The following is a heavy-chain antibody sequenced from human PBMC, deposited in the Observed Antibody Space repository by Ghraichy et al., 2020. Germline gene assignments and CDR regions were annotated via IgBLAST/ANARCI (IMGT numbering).Heavy chain of an antibody. CDR1: GYTFTGYY. J-gene: IGHJ6*02. Sequence: ASVKVSCKASGYTFTGYYMHWVRQAPGQGLEWMGWINPNSGGTNYAQKFQGRVTMTRDTSISTAYMELSRLRSDDTAVYYCARGLRYFDWLSHYYYYGMDVWGQGTTVTVSS. D-gene: IGHD3-9*01. V-gene: IGHV1-2*02. CDR3: ARGLRYFDWLSHYYYYGMDV. CDR2: INPNSGGT.